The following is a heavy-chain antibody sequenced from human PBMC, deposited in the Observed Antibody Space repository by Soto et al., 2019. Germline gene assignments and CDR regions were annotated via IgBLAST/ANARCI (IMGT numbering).Heavy chain of an antibody. V-gene: IGHV3-11*01. D-gene: IGHD3-3*01. CDR2: ISSSGSTI. Sequence: PGGSLRLSCAASGFTFSDYYMSWIRQAPGKGLEWVSYISSSGSTIYYADSVKGRFTISRDNARNSLYLQMNSLRAEDTAVYYCATTPDYDFWSGYYTIRHPYYYYGMDVWGQGTTVTVSS. CDR3: ATTPDYDFWSGYYTIRHPYYYYGMDV. J-gene: IGHJ6*02. CDR1: GFTFSDYY.